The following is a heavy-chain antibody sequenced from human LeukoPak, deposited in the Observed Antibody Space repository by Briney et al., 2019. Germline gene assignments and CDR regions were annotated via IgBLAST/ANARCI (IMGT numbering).Heavy chain of an antibody. Sequence: SQTLSLTCTVSGGSISSYYWSGIRQPPGKGLEWIGYIFYTGSTNYNPSLKSRVTISVLTSKNRFSLKLSSVTAADTAVYYCATLTGGDDAFDIWGQGTMVTVSS. CDR2: IFYTGST. V-gene: IGHV4-59*01. CDR1: GGSISSYY. J-gene: IGHJ3*02. CDR3: ATLTGGDDAFDI. D-gene: IGHD4-23*01.